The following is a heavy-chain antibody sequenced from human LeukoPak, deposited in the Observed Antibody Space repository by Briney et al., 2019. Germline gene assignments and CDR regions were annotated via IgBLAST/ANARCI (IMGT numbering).Heavy chain of an antibody. CDR2: IWYDGSNK. J-gene: IGHJ4*02. CDR1: GFTFSSYG. V-gene: IGHV3-33*06. D-gene: IGHD2-2*01. CDR3: AKDRPYCSSTSCPDY. Sequence: GRSLRLSCAASGFTFSSYGMHWVRQAPGKGLEWVAVIWYDGSNKYYADSVKGRFTISRDNSKNTLYLQMNSLRAEDTAVYYCAKDRPYCSSTSCPDYWGQGTLVTVSS.